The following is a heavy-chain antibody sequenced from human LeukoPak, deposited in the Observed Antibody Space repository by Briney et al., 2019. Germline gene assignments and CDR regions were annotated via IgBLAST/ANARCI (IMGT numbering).Heavy chain of an antibody. Sequence: GGSLRLSCAASGFTFSSYSMNWVRQAPGKGLEWVSSISSSSSYIYYADSVKGRFTISRDNAKNSLYLQMNSLRAEDTAVYYCARAPEEQQLVPDGPPWFAPWGQGTLVTVSS. CDR3: ARAPEEQQLVPDGPPWFAP. J-gene: IGHJ5*02. V-gene: IGHV3-21*01. CDR1: GFTFSSYS. CDR2: ISSSSSYI. D-gene: IGHD6-13*01.